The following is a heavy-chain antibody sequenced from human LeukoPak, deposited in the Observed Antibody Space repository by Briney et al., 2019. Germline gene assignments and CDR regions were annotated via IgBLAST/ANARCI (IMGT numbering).Heavy chain of an antibody. CDR1: GGSFSGYY. J-gene: IGHJ4*02. V-gene: IGHV4-34*01. Sequence: SETLSLTCAVYGGSFSGYYWSWIRQPPGKGLEWIGEINHSGSTNYNPSLKSRVTISVDTSKNQFSLKLSSVTAADTAVYYCARAKTTRNYGDYETPFDYWGQGTLVTASS. D-gene: IGHD4-17*01. CDR2: INHSGST. CDR3: ARAKTTRNYGDYETPFDY.